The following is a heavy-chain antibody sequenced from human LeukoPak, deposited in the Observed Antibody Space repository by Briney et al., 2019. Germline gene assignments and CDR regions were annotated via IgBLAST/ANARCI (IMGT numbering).Heavy chain of an antibody. D-gene: IGHD6-13*01. CDR2: IYYSGST. Sequence: SETLSLTCTVSGGSISSGSYYWGWIRQPPGKGLEWIGSIYYSGSTYYNPSLKSRVTISVDTSKNQFSLKLSSVTAADTAVYYCARDMLLAAAGTDYFDYWGQGTLVTVSS. V-gene: IGHV4-39*07. CDR3: ARDMLLAAAGTDYFDY. CDR1: GGSISSGSYY. J-gene: IGHJ4*02.